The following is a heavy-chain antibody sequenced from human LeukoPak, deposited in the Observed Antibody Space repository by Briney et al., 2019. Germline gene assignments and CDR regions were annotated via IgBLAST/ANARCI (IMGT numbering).Heavy chain of an antibody. CDR3: ARAFVTMVRGGANNWFDP. J-gene: IGHJ5*02. D-gene: IGHD3-10*01. CDR2: IYYSGST. Sequence: PSETLSLTCTVSGGSISSYYWSWIRQPPGKGLEWIGYIYYSGSTNYNPSLKSRVTISVDTSKNQFSLKLSSVTAADTAVYYCARAFVTMVRGGANNWFDPWGQGTLVTVSS. CDR1: GGSISSYY. V-gene: IGHV4-59*01.